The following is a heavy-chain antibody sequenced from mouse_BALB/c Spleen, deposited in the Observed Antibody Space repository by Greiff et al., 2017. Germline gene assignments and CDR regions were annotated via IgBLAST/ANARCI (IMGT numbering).Heavy chain of an antibody. CDR2: ISDGGSYT. CDR3: ARKGRYDDFDY. J-gene: IGHJ2*01. V-gene: IGHV5-4*02. CDR1: GFTFSDYY. D-gene: IGHD2-14*01. Sequence: EVQLVESGGGLVKPGGSLKLSCAASGFTFSDYYMYWVRQTPEKRLEWVATISDGGSYTYYPDSVKGRFTISRDNAKNNLYLQMSSLKSEDTAMYYCARKGRYDDFDYWGQGTTLTVSS.